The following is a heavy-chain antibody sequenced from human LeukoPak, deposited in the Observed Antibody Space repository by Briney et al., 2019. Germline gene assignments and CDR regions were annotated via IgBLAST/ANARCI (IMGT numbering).Heavy chain of an antibody. CDR3: VRDLGIAVAPGY. Sequence: GGSLRLSCAASGFTFSRNWMHWVRQAPGKGLVWVSRINSDGSSTNYADSVKGRFTISRDNAKNTLHLQMNSLRAEDTAAYYCVRDLGIAVAPGYWGQGTLVTVSS. V-gene: IGHV3-74*01. J-gene: IGHJ4*02. CDR1: GFTFSRNW. CDR2: INSDGSST. D-gene: IGHD6-19*01.